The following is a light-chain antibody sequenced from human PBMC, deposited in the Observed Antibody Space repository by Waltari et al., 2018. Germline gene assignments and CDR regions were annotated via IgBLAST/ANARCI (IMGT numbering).Light chain of an antibody. CDR1: QSVGRS. Sequence: EIVLTQSPGTLSLSPGERATLSCWASQSVGRSLAWYQQKRGQAPRLLFYGASTRATGLPDRFSGSGSGTDFSLTISRLEPEDFAVYYCQHYVRLPVTFGQGTKVEI. CDR2: GAS. CDR3: QHYVRLPVT. J-gene: IGKJ1*01. V-gene: IGKV3-20*01.